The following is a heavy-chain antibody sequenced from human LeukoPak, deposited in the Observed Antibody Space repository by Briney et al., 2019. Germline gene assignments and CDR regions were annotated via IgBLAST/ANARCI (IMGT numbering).Heavy chain of an antibody. CDR1: GFTFSNYW. J-gene: IGHJ4*02. D-gene: IGHD6-19*01. Sequence: GGSLRLSCAASGFTFSNYWMSWVRQAPGKGLEWVANINQDGSEEHYVASVKGRFTISRDNAKNSLFLQMNSLRDEDTAVYYCARDTWGARYSSGWYSDYWGQGTLVTVSS. CDR2: INQDGSEE. CDR3: ARDTWGARYSSGWYSDY. V-gene: IGHV3-7*01.